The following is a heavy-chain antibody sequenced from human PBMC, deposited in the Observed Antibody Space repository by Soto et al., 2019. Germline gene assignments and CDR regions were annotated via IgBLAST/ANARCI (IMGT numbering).Heavy chain of an antibody. V-gene: IGHV3-30*04. CDR2: ISYDGSNK. D-gene: IGHD6-13*01. CDR1: GFTFSSYA. CDR3: ARDQWSSWYYYGMDV. J-gene: IGHJ6*02. Sequence: GGSLRLSCAASGFTFSSYAMHWVRQAPGKGLEWVAVISYDGSNKYYADSVKGRFTISRDNSKNTLYLQMNSLRAEDTAVYYCARDQWSSWYYYGMDVWGQGTTVTVSS.